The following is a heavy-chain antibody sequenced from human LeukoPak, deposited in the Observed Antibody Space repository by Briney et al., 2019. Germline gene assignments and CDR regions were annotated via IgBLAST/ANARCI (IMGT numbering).Heavy chain of an antibody. J-gene: IGHJ4*02. Sequence: PGGSLRLSCAASGFTFSNYAMTWVRQAPGKGLEWVSTISGSGGSTYYADSVKGRFTISRDNSNNTLYLQMNSLRAEDTAVYYCARGVTNYYDSSGYYAVDFWGQGTLVTVSS. D-gene: IGHD3-22*01. CDR2: ISGSGGST. V-gene: IGHV3-23*01. CDR1: GFTFSNYA. CDR3: ARGVTNYYDSSGYYAVDF.